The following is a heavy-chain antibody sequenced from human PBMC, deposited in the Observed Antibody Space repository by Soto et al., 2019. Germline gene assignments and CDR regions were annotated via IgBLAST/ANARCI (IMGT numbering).Heavy chain of an antibody. CDR1: GGSMSGYC. CDR2: ICYGGNT. J-gene: IGHJ6*03. V-gene: IGHV4-59*01. CDR3: ARELRRDIVVVPAAIYPDYYYYFMDV. D-gene: IGHD2-2*01. Sequence: PSETLSLTCTVSGGSMSGYCWSWIRQPPGKGLEWIGYICYGGNTSHNPSLKSRVTISIDTSKSQFSLKLSSVTAADTAVYYCARELRRDIVVVPAAIYPDYYYYFMDVWGKGTTVTVSS.